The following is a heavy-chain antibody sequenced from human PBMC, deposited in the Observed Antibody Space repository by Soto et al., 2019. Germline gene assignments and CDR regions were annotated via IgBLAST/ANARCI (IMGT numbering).Heavy chain of an antibody. D-gene: IGHD3-16*02. Sequence: QVRLQQWGAGLLKPSETLSLTCAVYGGSLIGYYWSCIRQPPGKGRKWIGESNPTGSTNYNPSHKSRFPKLIDKSKNQYYLKLRSVTAADTALYYCGRANRVRLGELSWGRPNRFDLWGQGTLVTVSS. CDR3: GRANRVRLGELSWGRPNRFDL. CDR2: SNPTGST. CDR1: GGSLIGYY. V-gene: IGHV4-34*01. J-gene: IGHJ5*02.